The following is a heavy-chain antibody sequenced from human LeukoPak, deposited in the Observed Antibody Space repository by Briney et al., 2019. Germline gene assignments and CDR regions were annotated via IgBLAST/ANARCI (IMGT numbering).Heavy chain of an antibody. D-gene: IGHD3-9*01. CDR3: ARVRKFDILTGYYCLDY. CDR2: IYASGTT. J-gene: IGHJ4*02. V-gene: IGHV4-4*07. CDR1: GGSITTYY. Sequence: PSETLSLTCTVSGGSITTYYWSWIRQPAGKGLEWIGRIYASGTTHYNPSLKSRVTISVDTSKDQFSLHLTSVTAADTAVYYCARVRKFDILTGYYCLDYWGQGTLVTVSS.